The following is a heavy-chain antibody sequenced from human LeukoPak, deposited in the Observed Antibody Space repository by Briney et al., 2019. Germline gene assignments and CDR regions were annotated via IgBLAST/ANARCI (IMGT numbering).Heavy chain of an antibody. CDR3: VRDVEL. J-gene: IGHJ4*02. D-gene: IGHD1-1*01. V-gene: IGHV3-7*01. CDR1: GFTFSSYA. CDR2: INRDGSEK. Sequence: GGSLRLSCAASGFTFSSYATSWVRQAPEKGLQWVASINRDGSEKHPVDSVKGRFTISRDNAKNSVFLEMSSLRVEDTAVYYCVRDVELWGQGTLVTVSS.